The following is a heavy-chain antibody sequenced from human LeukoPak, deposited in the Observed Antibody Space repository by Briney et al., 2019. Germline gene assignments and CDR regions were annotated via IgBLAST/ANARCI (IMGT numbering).Heavy chain of an antibody. Sequence: SVKVSCKASGGTFSSYAISWVRQAPGQGLEWMGGIIPIFGTANYAQKFQGRVTITTDESTSTAYMELSSLRSEDTAIYYCAKASWVSNADAVWWGQGTQVTVSS. CDR1: GGTFSSYA. V-gene: IGHV1-69*05. J-gene: IGHJ4*02. D-gene: IGHD1-1*01. CDR2: IIPIFGTA. CDR3: AKASWVSNADAVW.